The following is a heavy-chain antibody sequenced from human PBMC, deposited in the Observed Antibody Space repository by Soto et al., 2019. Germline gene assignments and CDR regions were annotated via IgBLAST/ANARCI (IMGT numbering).Heavy chain of an antibody. V-gene: IGHV1-69*13. CDR3: ADGVAAAGTAYYFDY. J-gene: IGHJ4*02. CDR2: IIPIFGTA. CDR1: GGTFSSYA. Sequence: GASVKVSCKASGGTFSSYAISWVRQAPGQGLEWMGGIIPIFGTANYAQKFQGRVTITADESTSTAYMELSSLRSEDTAVYYCADGVAAAGTAYYFDYWGQGTLVTVSS. D-gene: IGHD6-13*01.